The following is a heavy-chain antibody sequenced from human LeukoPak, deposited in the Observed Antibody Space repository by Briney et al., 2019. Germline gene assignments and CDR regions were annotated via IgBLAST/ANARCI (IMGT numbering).Heavy chain of an antibody. J-gene: IGHJ6*02. CDR1: AFTFSSYS. V-gene: IGHV3-21*01. CDR3: ASYCSSTSCYVPDYGIDV. Sequence: GRSLRLSCAASAFTFSSYSMSWVRHAPGKGLEWVSSISSSSSYIYYADSVKGRFTISRDNAKNSLYLQMNSLRAEDTAVYYCASYCSSTSCYVPDYGIDVWGQGTTVTVSS. CDR2: ISSSSSYI. D-gene: IGHD2-2*01.